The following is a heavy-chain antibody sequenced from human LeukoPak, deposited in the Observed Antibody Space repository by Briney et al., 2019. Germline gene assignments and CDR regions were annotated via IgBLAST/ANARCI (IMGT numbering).Heavy chain of an antibody. J-gene: IGHJ4*02. V-gene: IGHV4-59*12. D-gene: IGHD3-10*01. CDR3: ARERGNFDY. CDR2: IYYSGST. CDR1: DGSIGTYY. Sequence: PSETLSLTCTVSDGSIGTYYWSWIRQPPGKGLEWIGYIYYSGSTNYNPSLKSRVTISVDTSKNQFSLKLSSVTAADTAVYYCARERGNFDYWGQGTLVTVSS.